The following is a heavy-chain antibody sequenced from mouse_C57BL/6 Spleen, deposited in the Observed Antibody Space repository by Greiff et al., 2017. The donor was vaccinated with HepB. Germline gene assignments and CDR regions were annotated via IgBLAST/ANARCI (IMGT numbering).Heavy chain of an antibody. J-gene: IGHJ2*01. D-gene: IGHD2-3*01. CDR3: ARWDYDGYLLFDY. Sequence: VQLQQSGPELVKPGASVKISCKASGYTFTDYYMNWVKQSHGKSLEWIGDINPNNGGTSYNQKFKGKATLTVDKSSSTAYMELRSLTSEDSAVYYCARWDYDGYLLFDYWGQGTTLTVSS. CDR2: INPNNGGT. CDR1: GYTFTDYY. V-gene: IGHV1-26*01.